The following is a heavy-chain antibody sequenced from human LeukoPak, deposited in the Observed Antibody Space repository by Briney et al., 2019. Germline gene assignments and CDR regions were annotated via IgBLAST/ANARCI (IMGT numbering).Heavy chain of an antibody. CDR2: IIPIFGTA. V-gene: IGHV1-69*05. J-gene: IGHJ6*03. Sequence: SVTVSCKASGGTFSSYAISWVRQAPGQGLEWMGGIIPIFGTANYAQKFQGRVTITTDESTSTAYMELSSLRSEDTAVYYCARVRENCSSTSCLYYYYYYMDVWGKGTTVTVSS. D-gene: IGHD2-2*01. CDR1: GGTFSSYA. CDR3: ARVRENCSSTSCLYYYYYYMDV.